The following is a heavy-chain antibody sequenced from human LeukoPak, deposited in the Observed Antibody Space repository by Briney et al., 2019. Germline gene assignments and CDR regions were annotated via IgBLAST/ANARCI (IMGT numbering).Heavy chain of an antibody. D-gene: IGHD6-19*01. CDR2: INHSGST. CDR1: GGSFSGYY. Sequence: SEALSLTCAVYGGSFSGYYWSWIRPPPGKGLEWIGEINHSGSTNYNPSLKSRVTISVDTSKNQFSLKLSSVTAADTAVYYCASCRSYSSGHDYWGQGTLVTVSS. J-gene: IGHJ4*02. CDR3: ASCRSYSSGHDY. V-gene: IGHV4-34*01.